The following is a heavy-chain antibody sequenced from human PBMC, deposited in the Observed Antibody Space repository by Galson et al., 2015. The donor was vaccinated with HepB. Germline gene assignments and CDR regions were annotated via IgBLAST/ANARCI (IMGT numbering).Heavy chain of an antibody. J-gene: IGHJ4*02. D-gene: IGHD6-13*01. Sequence: SVKVSCKASGYTFTSYGISWVRQAPGQGLEWMGWISAYNGNTNYAQKLQGRVTMTTDTSTSTAYMELRSLRSDDTAVYYCARDRPRYSSSWYVSPIADYWGQGTLVTVSS. V-gene: IGHV1-18*04. CDR3: ARDRPRYSSSWYVSPIADY. CDR2: ISAYNGNT. CDR1: GYTFTSYG.